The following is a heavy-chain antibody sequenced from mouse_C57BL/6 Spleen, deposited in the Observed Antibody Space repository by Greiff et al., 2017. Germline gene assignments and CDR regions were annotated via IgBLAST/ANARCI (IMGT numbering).Heavy chain of an antibody. Sequence: EVKLVESGGGLVKPGGSLKLSCAASGFTFSGYGMHWVRQAPEKGLEWVAYISSGSSTIYYADTVKGRFTISRDNAKNTLFLQMTSLRSEDTAMYYCARSLGYFDVWGTGTTVTVSS. V-gene: IGHV5-17*01. CDR2: ISSGSSTI. CDR3: ARSLGYFDV. J-gene: IGHJ1*03. CDR1: GFTFSGYG.